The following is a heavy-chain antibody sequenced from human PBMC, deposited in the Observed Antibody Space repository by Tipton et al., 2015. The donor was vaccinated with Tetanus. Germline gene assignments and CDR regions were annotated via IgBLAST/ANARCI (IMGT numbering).Heavy chain of an antibody. V-gene: IGHV3-53*01. CDR2: ICSGSST. CDR3: ARQWDSVGLSAFDI. CDR1: GGSISSYY. Sequence: LSLTCTVSGGSISSYYWTWIRQPAGKGLEWVSNICSGSSTYYADSVKGRLTISRDNSKNTVYLQMSSLRAEDTAVYYCARQWDSVGLSAFDIWGQGTLVTVSS. J-gene: IGHJ3*02. D-gene: IGHD1-26*01.